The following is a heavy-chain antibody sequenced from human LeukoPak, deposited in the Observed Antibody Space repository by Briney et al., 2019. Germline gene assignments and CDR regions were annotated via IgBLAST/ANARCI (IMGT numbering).Heavy chain of an antibody. CDR2: IYYSGST. D-gene: IGHD3-22*01. CDR1: GGSISSSSYY. Sequence: ETLSLTCTVSGGSISSSSYYWGWIRQPPGKGLEWIGSIYYSGSTNYNPSLKSRVTMSVDTSKNQFSLKLSSVTAADTAVYYCARTPIYDSSGPPAGAFDIWGQGTMVTVSS. J-gene: IGHJ3*02. CDR3: ARTPIYDSSGPPAGAFDI. V-gene: IGHV4-39*07.